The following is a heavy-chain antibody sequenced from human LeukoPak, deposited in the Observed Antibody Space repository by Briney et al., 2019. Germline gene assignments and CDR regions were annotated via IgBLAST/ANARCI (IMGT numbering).Heavy chain of an antibody. CDR3: ARETYYYDSSGYPSDY. V-gene: IGHV3-74*01. Sequence: GSLRLSCAASGLTFSSYWRHWVRQAPGKGLVWVSRIHPDGSRTSYADSVKGRFTISRDNAKNTLYLQMNSLRAADTAVYYCARETYYYDSSGYPSDYWGQGTLVTVSS. CDR1: GLTFSSYW. J-gene: IGHJ4*02. D-gene: IGHD3-22*01. CDR2: IHPDGSRT.